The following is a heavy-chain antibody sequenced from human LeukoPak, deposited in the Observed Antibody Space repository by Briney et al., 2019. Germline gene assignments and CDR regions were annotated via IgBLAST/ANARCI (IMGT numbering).Heavy chain of an antibody. CDR1: GFTFSNYY. CDR2: IKEDGSDK. J-gene: IGHJ4*02. V-gene: IGHV3-7*02. D-gene: IGHD6-19*01. CDR3: ARAMYSSGRTLDY. Sequence: GGSLRLSCAASGFTFSNYYMSWVRQAPGKGLEWVAKIKEDGSDKYYVGSLKGRFTISRDNAKNSLYLQMNSLRAEDTAVYYCARAMYSSGRTLDYWGQGTLVTVSP.